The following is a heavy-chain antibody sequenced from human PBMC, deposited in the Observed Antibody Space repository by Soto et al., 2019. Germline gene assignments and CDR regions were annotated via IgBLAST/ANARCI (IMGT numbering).Heavy chain of an antibody. CDR2: INGGGGHI. V-gene: IGHV3-21*06. Sequence: GGSLRLSCVASGFTFNSHALDWVRQAPGKGLEWVSSINGGGGHIYYADSLKGRFTTSRDNARNSVYLQMNSLRAEDTAVYYCAAELTSDAFDFWGPGTVVTV. CDR3: AAELTSDAFDF. CDR1: GFTFNSHA. J-gene: IGHJ3*01. D-gene: IGHD3-9*01.